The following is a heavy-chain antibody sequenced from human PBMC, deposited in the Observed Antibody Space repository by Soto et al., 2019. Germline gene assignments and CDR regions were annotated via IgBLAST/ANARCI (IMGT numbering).Heavy chain of an antibody. D-gene: IGHD3-3*01. CDR2: IYPGDSDM. CDR1: GYSFSNHW. CDR3: ARRSREFWSGPDY. J-gene: IGHJ4*02. Sequence: GESLKISCEGVGYSFSNHWIAWVRQMPEKGLEWMGTIYPGDSDMRYSPSFRGQVTISADKSINTAYLQWGSLKASDTAKYYCARRSREFWSGPDYWGQGTLVTVPS. V-gene: IGHV5-51*01.